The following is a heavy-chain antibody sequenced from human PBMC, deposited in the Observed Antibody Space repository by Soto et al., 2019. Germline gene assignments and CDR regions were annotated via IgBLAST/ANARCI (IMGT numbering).Heavy chain of an antibody. CDR1: GGSFSAYY. D-gene: IGHD5-18*01. CDR3: ARHPDTHFKVFDPYLDY. CDR2: IIHSEST. V-gene: IGHV4-34*12. J-gene: IGHJ4*02. Sequence: SETLSLTCAVYGGSFSAYYWSWVRQPPGKGLEWIGEIIHSESTKYNPSLKSRVTISVDTSKNQFSLKLSSVTAADTAVYYCARHPDTHFKVFDPYLDYWGQGTLVTVSS.